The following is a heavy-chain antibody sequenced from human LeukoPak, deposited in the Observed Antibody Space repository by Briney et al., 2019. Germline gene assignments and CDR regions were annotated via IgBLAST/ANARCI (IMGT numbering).Heavy chain of an antibody. V-gene: IGHV1-69*01. J-gene: IGHJ4*02. Sequence: ASVKVSCKASGCTFSSYAISWVRQAPGQGLEWMGGIIPIFGTANYAQKFQGRVTITADESTSTAYMELSGLRSEDTAVYYCARAITMVQGGLGYWGQGTLVTVSS. CDR3: ARAITMVQGGLGY. CDR1: GCTFSSYA. D-gene: IGHD3-10*01. CDR2: IIPIFGTA.